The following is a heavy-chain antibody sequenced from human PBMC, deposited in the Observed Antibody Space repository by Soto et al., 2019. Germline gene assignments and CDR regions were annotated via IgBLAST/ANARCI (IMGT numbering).Heavy chain of an antibody. Sequence: QMQLQESGPGLVKTSQTLSLTCTVSGCSIRSGGHYWTWIRQLPGKGLEWIGYIYYSGRTYYSPSLQSRLTISVDTSQNQFSLRRTSVTAADTAVYYFFVGLEDVVCGQRDYWGQWALVTVSS. CDR1: GCSIRSGGHY. V-gene: IGHV4-31*03. J-gene: IGHJ4*02. CDR2: IYYSGRT. D-gene: IGHD2-15*01. CDR3: FVGLEDVVCGQRDY.